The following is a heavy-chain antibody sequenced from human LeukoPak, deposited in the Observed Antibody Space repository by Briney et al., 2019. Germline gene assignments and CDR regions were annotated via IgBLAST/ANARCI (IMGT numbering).Heavy chain of an antibody. D-gene: IGHD3-9*01. Sequence: SQTLSLTCAVSGGPISSGGYSWSWIRQPPGKDLEWIGYIYHSGSTYYNPSLKSRVTISVDRSKNQFSLKLSSVTAADFFFKQKTAYDILTGYYTDYWGQGTLVTVSS. CDR2: IYHSGST. CDR3: TAYDILTGYYTDY. J-gene: IGHJ4*02. CDR1: GGPISSGGYS. V-gene: IGHV4-30-2*01.